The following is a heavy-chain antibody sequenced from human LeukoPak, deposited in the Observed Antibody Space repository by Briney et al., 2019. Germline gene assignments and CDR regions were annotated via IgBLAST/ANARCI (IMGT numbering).Heavy chain of an antibody. V-gene: IGHV1-2*02. Sequence: GASVKVSCKASGYTFTAYYVHWVRQAPGQRLEWRGWINTNSGGTNYAQKFQGSVTMTRDTSITTAYMDLISLRSDDTAVYYCARGTGSSGFDYWGQGALVTVSS. D-gene: IGHD6-13*01. CDR2: INTNSGGT. J-gene: IGHJ4*02. CDR1: GYTFTAYY. CDR3: ARGTGSSGFDY.